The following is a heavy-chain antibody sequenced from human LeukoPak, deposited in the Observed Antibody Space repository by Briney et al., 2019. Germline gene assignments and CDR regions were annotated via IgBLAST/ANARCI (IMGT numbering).Heavy chain of an antibody. CDR3: ARVGGFAVAGTSNWFGP. CDR2: IYYGGTT. J-gene: IGHJ5*02. Sequence: SETLSLTCTVSGGSISSSPYYWGWIRQPPGKGLEWIGCIYYGGTTYYNPSLESRVTISVDTSKNQFSLKLSSVTAADTAVYFCARVGGFAVAGTSNWFGPWGQGTLVIVSS. CDR1: GGSISSSPYY. V-gene: IGHV4-39*07. D-gene: IGHD6-19*01.